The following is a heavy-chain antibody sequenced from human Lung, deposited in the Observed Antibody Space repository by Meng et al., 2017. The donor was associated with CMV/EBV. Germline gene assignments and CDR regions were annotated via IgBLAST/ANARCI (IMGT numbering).Heavy chain of an antibody. J-gene: IGHJ4*02. CDR3: ASSYYYDSSGYVYFDY. Sequence: SGGTFSSYAISGVRQAPGQGREWMGGIIPFFGAANYAQKFQGRVTITTDEFTTTAYMELSSLRSEDTAVYYCASSYYYDSSGYVYFDYWGQGTLVTVSS. CDR2: IIPFFGAA. V-gene: IGHV1-69*05. D-gene: IGHD3-22*01. CDR1: GGTFSSYA.